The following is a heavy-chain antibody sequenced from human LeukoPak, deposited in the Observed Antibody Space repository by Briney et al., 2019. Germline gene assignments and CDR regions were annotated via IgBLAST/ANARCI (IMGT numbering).Heavy chain of an antibody. Sequence: GESLRLSCAASGFTFSGSAMHWVRQASGKGLEWIGRIRYKNNNYANVYVASVKGRFTISRDDSDNTASLQMNSLKTEDTAVYYCTRSASTTRGGYGLDVWGQGTTVTVA. CDR2: IRYKNNNYAN. V-gene: IGHV3-73*01. CDR3: TRSASTTRGGYGLDV. CDR1: GFTFSGSA. J-gene: IGHJ6*02. D-gene: IGHD3-10*01.